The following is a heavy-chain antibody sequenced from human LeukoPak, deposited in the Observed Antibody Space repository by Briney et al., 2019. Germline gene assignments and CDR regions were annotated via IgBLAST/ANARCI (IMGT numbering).Heavy chain of an antibody. CDR2: IHRDGTTT. D-gene: IGHD3-10*01. Sequence: GGSLRLSCAASGFTFSDYWMHWVRQAPGKGLVWVSRIHRDGTTTAYADSVKGRFTISRDNAENTLYLQMNSLRPEDTATYYCVRGELLGAFDIWGQGRMVTVSP. J-gene: IGHJ3*02. CDR1: GFTFSDYW. V-gene: IGHV3-74*01. CDR3: VRGELLGAFDI.